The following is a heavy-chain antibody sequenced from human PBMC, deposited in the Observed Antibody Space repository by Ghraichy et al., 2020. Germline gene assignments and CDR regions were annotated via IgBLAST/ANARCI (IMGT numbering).Heavy chain of an antibody. D-gene: IGHD2-15*01. J-gene: IGHJ4*02. CDR3: ARVGYCSGGSCYSVYFDY. Sequence: SETLSLTCAVYGGSFSGYYWSWIRQPPGKGLEWIGEINHSGSTNYNPSLKSRVTISVDTSKNPFSLKLSSVTAADTAVYYCARVGYCSGGSCYSVYFDYWCQGTLVSVSS. CDR2: INHSGST. CDR1: GGSFSGYY. V-gene: IGHV4-34*01.